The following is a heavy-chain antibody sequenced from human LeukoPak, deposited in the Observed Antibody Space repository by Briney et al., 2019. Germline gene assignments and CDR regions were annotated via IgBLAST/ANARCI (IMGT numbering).Heavy chain of an antibody. V-gene: IGHV4-39*01. CDR3: ARQASDYFYYYMDV. CDR1: GGSNSSSSYY. CDR2: IYYSGTT. J-gene: IGHJ6*03. Sequence: SETLSLTCTVTGGSNSSSSYYWGWIRQPPGKGLEWIGSIYYSGTTYYNPSLESRVTISEDTSKNQFSLMLRSVTAAGTAVYFCARQASDYFYYYMDVWGKGTTVIVSS.